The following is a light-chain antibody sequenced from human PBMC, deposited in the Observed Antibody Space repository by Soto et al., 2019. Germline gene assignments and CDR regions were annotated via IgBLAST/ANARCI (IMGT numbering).Light chain of an antibody. CDR1: SIVVGGYNY. Sequence: QSVLTQPASVSGSPGQSITISCTGTSIVVGGYNYVCWYQQHPGKAPKLMIYEVSNRPSGVSNRFSGSKSGNTASLTISGLQAEDEADYYCSSYTNSSPYVVFGGGTKVTVL. V-gene: IGLV2-14*01. J-gene: IGLJ2*01. CDR2: EVS. CDR3: SSYTNSSPYVV.